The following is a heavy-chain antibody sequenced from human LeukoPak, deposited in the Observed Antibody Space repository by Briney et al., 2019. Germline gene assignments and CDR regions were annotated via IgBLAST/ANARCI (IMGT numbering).Heavy chain of an antibody. Sequence: GGSLRLSCAASGFTFSNAWMNWVRQAPGKGLQWVGRILTKNDGGTTGYAAPVKGRFTISRDDSKSTLYLQMNSLEIEDTAVYYCTTRVSTTNDNWGQGTLVTVSS. CDR1: GFTFSNAW. D-gene: IGHD5/OR15-5a*01. CDR3: TTRVSTTNDN. J-gene: IGHJ4*02. V-gene: IGHV3-15*01. CDR2: ILTKNDGGTT.